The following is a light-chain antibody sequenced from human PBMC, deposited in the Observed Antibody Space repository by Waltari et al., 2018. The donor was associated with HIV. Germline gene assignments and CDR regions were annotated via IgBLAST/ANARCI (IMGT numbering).Light chain of an antibody. CDR2: RSD. J-gene: IGLJ2*01. Sequence: QSVLTQPPSASGTPGQRVTISCSGSGSNIGTIPVNWYQQLAGSAPKLLIYRSDLRPSGVPDRFSGSKSATSASLAISGLQSEDEATYYCASWDDSLNGVIFGGGTELTVL. CDR1: GSNIGTIP. CDR3: ASWDDSLNGVI. V-gene: IGLV1-44*01.